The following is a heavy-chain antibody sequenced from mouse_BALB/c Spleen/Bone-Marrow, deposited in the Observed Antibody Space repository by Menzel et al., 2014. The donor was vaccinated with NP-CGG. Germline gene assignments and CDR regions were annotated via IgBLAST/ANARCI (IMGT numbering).Heavy chain of an antibody. J-gene: IGHJ2*01. Sequence: EVKVVESGGGLVQPGGSRKLSCAASGFTFSSFGMHWVRQAPEKGVEWVAYISSGSSTIFYADTVKGRFTVSRDNPKNTLFLQMTSLRSEDTAMYFCTRGGNWDDFDSWGQGTTLTVSS. V-gene: IGHV5-17*02. CDR3: TRGGNWDDFDS. D-gene: IGHD4-1*01. CDR1: GFTFSSFG. CDR2: ISSGSSTI.